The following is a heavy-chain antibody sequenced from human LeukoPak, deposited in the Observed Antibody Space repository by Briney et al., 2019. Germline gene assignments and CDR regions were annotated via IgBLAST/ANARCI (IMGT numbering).Heavy chain of an antibody. CDR1: GFTFSSYS. CDR2: ISSSSSYI. J-gene: IGHJ4*02. V-gene: IGHV3-21*01. CDR3: ARDAYSTIHYFYY. D-gene: IGHD5-24*01. Sequence: PGGSLRLSCAASGFTFSSYSMNWVRQAPGKGLEWVSSISSSSSYIYYADSVKGRFTISRDNAKNSLYLQMNSLRAEDTAVYYCARDAYSTIHYFYYWGQGTLVTVSS.